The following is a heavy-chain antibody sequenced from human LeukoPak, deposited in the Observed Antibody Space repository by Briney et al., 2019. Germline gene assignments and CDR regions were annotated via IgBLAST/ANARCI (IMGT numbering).Heavy chain of an antibody. V-gene: IGHV4-34*01. CDR2: INHSGST. J-gene: IGHJ6*03. CDR3: ARRRRHTAMVLRGYYYYYMDV. Sequence: SETLSLTCAVYGGSFSGYYWSWIRQPPGKGLEWIGEINHSGSTNYNPSLKSRVTISVDTSKNQFSLKLSSVTAADTAMYYCARRRRHTAMVLRGYYYYYMDVWGKGTTVAVSS. CDR1: GGSFSGYY. D-gene: IGHD5-18*01.